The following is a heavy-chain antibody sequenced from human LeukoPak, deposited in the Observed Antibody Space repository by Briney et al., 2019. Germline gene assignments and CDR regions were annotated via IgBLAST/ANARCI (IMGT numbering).Heavy chain of an antibody. J-gene: IGHJ4*02. CDR3: ASTAGFGVAGTY. D-gene: IGHD2-15*01. CDR2: INQDGSEK. Sequence: GGSLRLSCLTSGFIFSYYWMSWVRQAPGKGLEWVANINQDGSEKYYVDSVTGRFTISRDNAKNSLYLQINSLRAEDTAVYYCASTAGFGVAGTYWGQGTLVTVSS. V-gene: IGHV3-7*05. CDR1: GFIFSYYW.